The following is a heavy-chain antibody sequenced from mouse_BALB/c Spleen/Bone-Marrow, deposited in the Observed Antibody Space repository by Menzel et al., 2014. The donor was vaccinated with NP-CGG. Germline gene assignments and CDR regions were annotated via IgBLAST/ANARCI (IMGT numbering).Heavy chain of an antibody. CDR2: ISYSGST. D-gene: IGHD2-2*01. CDR1: GDSIXSGY. V-gene: IGHV3-8*02. Sequence: VQLQQSGPSLVKPSQTLSLPCSVTGDSIXSGYWNWIREFPGNKLEYMGYISYSGSTYYNPSLKSRISITRDTSKNQYYLQLNSVTTEDTATYYCSRFGYDYALDYWGQGTSVTVSS. CDR3: SRFGYDYALDY. J-gene: IGHJ4*01.